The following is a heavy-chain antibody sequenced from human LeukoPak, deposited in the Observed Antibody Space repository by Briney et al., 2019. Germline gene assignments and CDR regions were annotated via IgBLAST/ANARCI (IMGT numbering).Heavy chain of an antibody. D-gene: IGHD2-2*01. CDR2: INPNSGGT. V-gene: IGHV1-2*02. J-gene: IGHJ4*02. CDR3: ARVDQLLWLYYFDY. Sequence: ASVKVSCKASGYTFTGYYMHWVRQAPGQGLEWMGWINPNSGGTNYAQKFQGRVTMTRDTSISTAYMELSRLRSDDTAVYYCARVDQLLWLYYFDYWGQGTLVTVSS. CDR1: GYTFTGYY.